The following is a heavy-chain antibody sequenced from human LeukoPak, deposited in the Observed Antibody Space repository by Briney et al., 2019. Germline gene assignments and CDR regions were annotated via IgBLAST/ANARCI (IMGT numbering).Heavy chain of an antibody. CDR3: VTARRNANGYFPFDY. D-gene: IGHD5-24*01. CDR2: IKSKLDGETT. V-gene: IGHV3-15*01. CDR1: GFNFSIHW. J-gene: IGHJ4*02. Sequence: GGSLRLSCAASGFNFSIHWMTWVRQAPGKGLEWVGRIKSKLDGETTEFAAPVSGRFTISRDDSKEMMFLQMDSLKTEDTAVYYCVTARRNANGYFPFDYWGQGALVAVS.